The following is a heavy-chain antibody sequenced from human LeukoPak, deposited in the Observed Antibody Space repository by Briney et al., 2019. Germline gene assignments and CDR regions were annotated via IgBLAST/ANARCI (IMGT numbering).Heavy chain of an antibody. Sequence: SETLSLTCSVSGGSISSSSYFWGWIRQPPGKGLEWIGSIYYSGSTYYNPSLKSRVTISVDTSKNQFSLKLSSVTAADTAVYYCASSRVGATTGIDYWGQGTLVTVSS. CDR3: ASSRVGATTGIDY. J-gene: IGHJ4*02. D-gene: IGHD1-26*01. V-gene: IGHV4-39*01. CDR1: GGSISSSSYF. CDR2: IYYSGST.